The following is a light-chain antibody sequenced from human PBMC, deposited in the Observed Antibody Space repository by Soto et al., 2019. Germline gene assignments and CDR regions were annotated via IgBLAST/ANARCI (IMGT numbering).Light chain of an antibody. CDR2: AAS. J-gene: IGKJ4*01. V-gene: IGKV1-39*01. CDR1: QSISSY. Sequence: DIQMTQSPSSLSAAVGDRVTITCRASQSISSYLNWYQQKPGQAPKLLVFAASSLQSGVPSRFSGSGSGTDFTLTISSLEPEDFAVYYCQQRSNWPLTFGGGTKVEIK. CDR3: QQRSNWPLT.